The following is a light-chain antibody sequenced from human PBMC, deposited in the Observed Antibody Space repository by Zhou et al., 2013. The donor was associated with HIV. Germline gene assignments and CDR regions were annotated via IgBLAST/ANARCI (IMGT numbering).Light chain of an antibody. CDR3: QQYYDSLWT. J-gene: IGKJ1*01. Sequence: DIQMTQSPSSLSASVGDRVTISCRASQSIDGYLNWYQQRPGKAPKLLIYGASTLLTGVPSRFSGSGSGTDFTLTINCLQSDDFATYYCQQYYDSLWTFGQGTKVESK. CDR2: GAS. CDR1: QSIDGY. V-gene: IGKV1-39*01.